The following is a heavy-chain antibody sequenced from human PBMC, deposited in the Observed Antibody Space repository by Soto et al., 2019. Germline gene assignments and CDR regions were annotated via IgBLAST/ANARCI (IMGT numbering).Heavy chain of an antibody. CDR1: GFTFSSYG. CDR3: AKDGAHDWSLDY. J-gene: IGHJ4*02. V-gene: IGHV3-30*18. Sequence: QVQLVESGGGVVQPGRSLRLSCAASGFTFSSYGMHWVRQAPGKGLEWVAVISYDGSNKYYADSVKGRFTISRDNSKNTLYLQMNSLRAEDTAVYYCAKDGAHDWSLDYWCQGTLVTVSS. CDR2: ISYDGSNK. D-gene: IGHD3-9*01.